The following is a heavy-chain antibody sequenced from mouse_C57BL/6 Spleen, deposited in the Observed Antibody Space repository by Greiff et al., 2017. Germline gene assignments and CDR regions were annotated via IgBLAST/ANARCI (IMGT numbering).Heavy chain of an antibody. Sequence: QVHVKQSGAELVKPGASVKISCKASGYAFSSYWMNWVKQRPGKGLEWIGQLYPGDGDTNYNGQFKGKATLTADKSSSTAYMQLSSLTYEDSAVYFCARSGPYYAMDYWGQGTSVTVSS. D-gene: IGHD4-1*01. CDR3: ARSGPYYAMDY. CDR2: LYPGDGDT. CDR1: GYAFSSYW. J-gene: IGHJ4*01. V-gene: IGHV1-80*01.